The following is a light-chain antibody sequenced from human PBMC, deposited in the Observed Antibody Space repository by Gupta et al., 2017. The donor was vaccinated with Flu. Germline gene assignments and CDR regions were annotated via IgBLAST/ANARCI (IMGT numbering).Light chain of an antibody. Sequence: QSALTQPASVSGSPGQSITISCRGTISDVGSSNFVSWYQQHPGKVPKLMIYEVTKRPSGVSFRFSASKSGNTASLTITGLQTEDEADYYCCSAARGNTYVFGTGTKVTVL. CDR2: EVT. CDR3: CSAARGNTYV. CDR1: ISDVGSSNF. J-gene: IGLJ1*01. V-gene: IGLV2-23*02.